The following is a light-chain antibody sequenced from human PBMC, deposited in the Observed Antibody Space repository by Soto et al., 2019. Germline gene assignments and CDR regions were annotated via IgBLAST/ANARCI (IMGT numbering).Light chain of an antibody. Sequence: EIVMTQSRATLSVSPGERTTLSCRASQSVSSNLAWYQQKPGQAPRLLIYGASTRATGIPARFSGSGSGTDFTLTISSLQSEDFAVYYCQQYNNWPPRDSFGQGTKLEIK. J-gene: IGKJ2*01. CDR3: QQYNNWPPRDS. CDR2: GAS. V-gene: IGKV3-15*01. CDR1: QSVSSN.